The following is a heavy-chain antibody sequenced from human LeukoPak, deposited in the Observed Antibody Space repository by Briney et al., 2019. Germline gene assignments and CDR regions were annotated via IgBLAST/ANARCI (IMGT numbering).Heavy chain of an antibody. CDR2: IYYSGST. CDR1: GGSISSYY. D-gene: IGHD1-26*01. V-gene: IGHV4-59*01. J-gene: IGHJ4*02. Sequence: SETLSLTCSVSGGSISSYYWSWLRQPPGKGLEWIGYIYYSGSTNYHPSLKSRVTISVDTSKNQFSLELRSVSAADTAVYYCARFAVGDSSFDYWGQGTLVTVSS. CDR3: ARFAVGDSSFDY.